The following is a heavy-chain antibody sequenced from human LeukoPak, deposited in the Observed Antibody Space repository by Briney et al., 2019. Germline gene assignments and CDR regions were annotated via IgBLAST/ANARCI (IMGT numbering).Heavy chain of an antibody. Sequence: GGSLRLSCSASGFILRNYVMNGVRQAPGKGLEWVGGIIGSGGTTYYADSVKGRFTICRDNSKDTLDLQVSSLRAQDRAVACDATPPLLRAQGRGQETLVTVSS. CDR1: GFILRNYV. CDR2: IIGSGGTT. CDR3: ATPPLLRAQG. D-gene: IGHD1-26*01. J-gene: IGHJ4*02. V-gene: IGHV3-23*01.